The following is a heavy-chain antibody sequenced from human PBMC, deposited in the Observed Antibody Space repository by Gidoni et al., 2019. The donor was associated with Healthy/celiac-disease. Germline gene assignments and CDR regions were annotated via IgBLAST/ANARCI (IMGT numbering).Heavy chain of an antibody. CDR1: GGTLDAST. CDR3: ANGTVTPFSCWFDP. Sequence: EVQLGESGGVVGEPGGALRLSCAASGGTLDASTMHWVRQAPGKGLEWVSLISWDVGSTYYADSVKGRFTLSRDNSQISLYLQLNSLRTEATALYYCANGTVTPFSCWFDPWGQGTLVPVSS. J-gene: IGHJ5*02. V-gene: IGHV3-43*01. D-gene: IGHD4-17*01. CDR2: ISWDVGST.